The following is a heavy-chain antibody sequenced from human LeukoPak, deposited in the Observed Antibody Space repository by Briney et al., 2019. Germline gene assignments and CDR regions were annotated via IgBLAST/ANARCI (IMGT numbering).Heavy chain of an antibody. D-gene: IGHD3-10*01. V-gene: IGHV1-2*02. J-gene: IGHJ3*02. CDR1: RYTFIDYF. Sequence: ASVKDSRMASRYTFIDYFLHSVRQAPGQGVEWMCWINPNSGATNSAQKFQGRVSMTRDTSIITAYLELNRLRADDTAVYYCARPFGSGRRDAFAIWGQGTVVTVSS. CDR3: ARPFGSGRRDAFAI. CDR2: INPNSGAT.